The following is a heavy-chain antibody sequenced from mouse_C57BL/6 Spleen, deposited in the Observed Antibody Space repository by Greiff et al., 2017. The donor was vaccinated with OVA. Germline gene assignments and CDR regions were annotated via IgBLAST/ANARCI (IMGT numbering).Heavy chain of an antibody. D-gene: IGHD4-1*01. J-gene: IGHJ4*01. Sequence: QVHVKQSGAELARPGASVKLSCKASGYTFPSSGISWVKQRTGQGLEWIGEIYPRSGNTYYNEKFKGKATLTADKSSSTAYMELRSLTSEDSAVYFCARVTGTMDYWGQGTSVTVSS. CDR3: ARVTGTMDY. V-gene: IGHV1-81*01. CDR1: GYTFPSSG. CDR2: IYPRSGNT.